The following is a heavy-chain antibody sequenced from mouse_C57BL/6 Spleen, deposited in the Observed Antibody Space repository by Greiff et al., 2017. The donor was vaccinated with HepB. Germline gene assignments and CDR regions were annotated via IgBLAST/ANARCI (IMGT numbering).Heavy chain of an antibody. CDR3: ASYYGSSYGYFDV. CDR1: GFSLTSYG. D-gene: IGHD1-1*01. Sequence: QVQLKQSGPGLVQPSQSLSITCTVSGFSLTSYGVHWVRQSPGKGLEWLGVIWRGGSTDYNAAFISRLSISKDNSKSQVFFKMNSLQADDTAIYYCASYYGSSYGYFDVWGTGTTVTVAS. J-gene: IGHJ1*03. CDR2: IWRGGST. V-gene: IGHV2-2*01.